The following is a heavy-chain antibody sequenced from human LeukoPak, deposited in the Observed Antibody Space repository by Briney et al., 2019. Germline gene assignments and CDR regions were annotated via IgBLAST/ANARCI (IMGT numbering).Heavy chain of an antibody. CDR2: ISGSGGST. CDR3: AKGGGYYDCSGYDNWFDP. V-gene: IGHV3-23*01. J-gene: IGHJ5*02. Sequence: GGTLRLSCAASGFTFSSYGMSWVRQAPGKGLEWVSAISGSGGSTYYADSVKGRFTISRDNSKNTLYLQMNSLRAEDTAVYYCAKGGGYYDCSGYDNWFDPWGQGTLVTVSS. CDR1: GFTFSSYG. D-gene: IGHD3-22*01.